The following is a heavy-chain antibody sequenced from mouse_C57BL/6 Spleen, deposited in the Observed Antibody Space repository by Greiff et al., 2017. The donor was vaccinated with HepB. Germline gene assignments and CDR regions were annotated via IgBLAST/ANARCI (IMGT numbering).Heavy chain of an antibody. J-gene: IGHJ1*03. D-gene: IGHD1-1*01. CDR3: ARDLNYYGSFWYFDV. CDR2: ISDGGSYT. V-gene: IGHV5-4*01. Sequence: EVKLMESGGGLVKPGGSLKLSCAASGFTFSSYAMSWVRQTPEKRLEWVATISDGGSYTYYPDNVKGRFTISRDNAKNNLYLQMSHLKSEDTAMYYCARDLNYYGSFWYFDVWGTGTTVTVSS. CDR1: GFTFSSYA.